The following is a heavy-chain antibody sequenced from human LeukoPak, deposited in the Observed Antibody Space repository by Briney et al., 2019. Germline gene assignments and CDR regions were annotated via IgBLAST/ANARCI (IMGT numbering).Heavy chain of an antibody. V-gene: IGHV3-7*03. CDR3: AKDQWLVGYYFDY. D-gene: IGHD6-19*01. Sequence: GGSLRLSCAASGFTFSSYWMSWVRQAPGKGLEWVANIKQDGSEKYYVDSVKGRFTISRDNSKNTLYLQMNSLRAEDTAVYYCAKDQWLVGYYFDYWGQGTLVTVSS. J-gene: IGHJ4*02. CDR2: IKQDGSEK. CDR1: GFTFSSYW.